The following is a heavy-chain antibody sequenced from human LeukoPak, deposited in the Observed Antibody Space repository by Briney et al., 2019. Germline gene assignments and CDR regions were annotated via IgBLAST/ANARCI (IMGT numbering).Heavy chain of an antibody. Sequence: ASAKVSCKVSGCTPTELSMHWVRQAPGKGLEWMGGFDPEDGETIYAQKFQGRVTMTEDTSTDTAYMELSSLRSEDTAVYYCASMLVGELLYDAFDIWGQGTMVTVSS. J-gene: IGHJ3*02. D-gene: IGHD3-10*01. CDR2: FDPEDGET. CDR1: GCTPTELS. V-gene: IGHV1-24*01. CDR3: ASMLVGELLYDAFDI.